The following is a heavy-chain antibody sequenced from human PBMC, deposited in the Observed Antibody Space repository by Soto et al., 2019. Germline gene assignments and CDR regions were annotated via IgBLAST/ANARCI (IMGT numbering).Heavy chain of an antibody. CDR2: IIPIFGTA. V-gene: IGHV1-69*13. CDR1: GYTFTNYA. D-gene: IGHD3-3*01. CDR3: ARSRLRFLEWLSNHYYYYGMDV. J-gene: IGHJ6*02. Sequence: ASVKVSCKASGYTFTNYAMHWVRQAPGQGLEWMGGIIPIFGTANYAQKFQGRVTITADESTSTAYMELSSLRSEDTAVYYCARSRLRFLEWLSNHYYYYGMDVWGQGTTVTVSS.